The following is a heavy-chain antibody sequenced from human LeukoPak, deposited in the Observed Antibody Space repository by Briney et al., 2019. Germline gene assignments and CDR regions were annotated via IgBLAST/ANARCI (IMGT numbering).Heavy chain of an antibody. CDR3: ARKRANSGSYSGYFDY. Sequence: GGSLRLSCAASGFTFSSYWMSWVRQAPGKGLEWVANIKQDGSEKYYVDSVKGRFTISRDNAKNSLYLQMNSLRAEDTAVYYCARKRANSGSYSGYFDYWGQGTLVTVSS. CDR2: IKQDGSEK. D-gene: IGHD1-26*01. J-gene: IGHJ4*02. CDR1: GFTFSSYW. V-gene: IGHV3-7*01.